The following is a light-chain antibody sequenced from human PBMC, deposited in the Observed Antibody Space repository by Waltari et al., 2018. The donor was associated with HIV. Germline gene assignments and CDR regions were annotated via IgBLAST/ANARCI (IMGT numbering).Light chain of an antibody. CDR3: QVWDSSSDHYV. J-gene: IGLJ1*01. CDR1: NLGTKS. CDR2: DDG. V-gene: IGLV3-21*02. Sequence: SYVLTQPPSVSVAPGQPARLTCGGNNLGTKSVHWYQHKPGQAPVLVIYDDGDRPSGIPERFSGSHSGNTATLTISRVEAGDEADYYCQVWDSSSDHYVFGSGSKVTV.